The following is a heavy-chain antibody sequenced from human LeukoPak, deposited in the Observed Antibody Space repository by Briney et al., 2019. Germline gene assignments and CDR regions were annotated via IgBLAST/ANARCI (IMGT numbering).Heavy chain of an antibody. D-gene: IGHD3-10*01. CDR1: GYTFTGYY. J-gene: IGHJ4*02. CDR2: INPNSGGT. V-gene: IGHV1-2*02. CDR3: ARTHTTSYYYGSGSDLQFDY. Sequence: ASVKVSCKASGYTFTGYYMHWVRQAPGQGLEWMGWINPNSGGTNYAQKFQGRVTMTRDTSISTAYMELSRLRSDDTAVYYCARTHTTSYYYGSGSDLQFDYWGQGTLVTVSS.